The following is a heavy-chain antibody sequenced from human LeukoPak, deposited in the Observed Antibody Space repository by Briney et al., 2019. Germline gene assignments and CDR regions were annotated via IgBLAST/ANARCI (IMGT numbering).Heavy chain of an antibody. D-gene: IGHD5-18*01. Sequence: GRSLRLSCAGSGFTFSSHGMHWVRQAPGKGMKWVALIWYDGSKKYYADSVKGRFTISRDDSKNTLYLQMNSLRAEDTAMYYCAKDLSYGSNWFDPWGQGTLVTVSS. J-gene: IGHJ5*02. CDR3: AKDLSYGSNWFDP. CDR2: IWYDGSKK. CDR1: GFTFSSHG. V-gene: IGHV3-33*06.